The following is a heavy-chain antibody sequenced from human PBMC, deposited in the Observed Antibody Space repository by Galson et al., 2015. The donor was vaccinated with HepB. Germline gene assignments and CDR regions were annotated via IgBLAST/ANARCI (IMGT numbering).Heavy chain of an antibody. CDR2: IWHDGSNE. J-gene: IGHJ4*02. D-gene: IGHD5-18*01. V-gene: IGHV3-33*01. CDR1: GFIFSSYG. Sequence: SLRLSCAASGFIFSSYGMHWVRQAPGKGLEWVAVIWHDGSNEYYADSVKGRFTISRDNSKNTLDLQMNSLRADDTAVYYCARDLAPRGYNYGYVGEYWGRGTLVTVSS. CDR3: ARDLAPRGYNYGYVGEY.